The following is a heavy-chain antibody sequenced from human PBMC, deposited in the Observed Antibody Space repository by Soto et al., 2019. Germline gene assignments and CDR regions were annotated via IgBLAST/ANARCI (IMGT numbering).Heavy chain of an antibody. CDR2: IYYSGNT. J-gene: IGHJ4*02. CDR1: GCSISSGGYY. CDR3: ARGPPHHY. Sequence: SETLSLTCTVSGCSISSGGYYWSWIRQHPGKGLEWIGYIYYSGNTYYNPSLKSRVTISVDWSKNQFSLTLSSVTAADTAVYYCARGPPHHYWGQGTLVTVSS. V-gene: IGHV4-31*03.